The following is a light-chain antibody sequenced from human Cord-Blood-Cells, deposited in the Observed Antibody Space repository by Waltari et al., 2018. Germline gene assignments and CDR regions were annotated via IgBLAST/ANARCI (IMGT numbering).Light chain of an antibody. V-gene: IGKV4-1*01. J-gene: IGKJ4*01. CDR2: WAS. CDR1: QSVLYSSNNKNY. CDR3: QQYDSTPLT. Sequence: DIVMTQSPDSLAVSLGERATINCQSSQSVLYSSNNKNYLAWYQQKPGQPPKLLIYWASTRESGVPDRFSGSGAGTDVTLTISSLQAEDVAVYYCQQYDSTPLTFGGGTKVEIK.